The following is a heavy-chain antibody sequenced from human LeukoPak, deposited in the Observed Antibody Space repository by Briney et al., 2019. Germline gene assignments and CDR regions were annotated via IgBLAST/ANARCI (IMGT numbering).Heavy chain of an antibody. Sequence: GRSLRLSCAASGFTFSSYGMHWVRQAPGKGLEWVAVILYDGSNKYYADSVKGRFTISRDNSKNTLYLQMNSLRAEDTAVYYCAKVDYYGSGSYYNVGYYGMDVWGQGTTVTVSS. J-gene: IGHJ6*02. V-gene: IGHV3-30*18. D-gene: IGHD3-10*01. CDR2: ILYDGSNK. CDR1: GFTFSSYG. CDR3: AKVDYYGSGSYYNVGYYGMDV.